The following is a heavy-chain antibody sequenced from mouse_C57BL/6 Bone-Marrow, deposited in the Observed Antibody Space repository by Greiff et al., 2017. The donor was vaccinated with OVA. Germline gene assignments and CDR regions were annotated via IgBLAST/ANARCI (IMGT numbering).Heavy chain of an antibody. J-gene: IGHJ4*01. D-gene: IGHD1-1*01. V-gene: IGHV1-82*01. CDR1: GYAFSSSW. CDR2: IYPGDGDT. CDR3: ARAYYYGRTRGAMDY. Sequence: QVQLQQSGPELVKPGASVKISCKASGYAFSSSWMNWVKQRPGKGLEWIGRIYPGDGDTNYNGKFKGKATLTADKSSSTAYMQLSSLTSEDSAVYFCARAYYYGRTRGAMDYWGQGTSVTVSS.